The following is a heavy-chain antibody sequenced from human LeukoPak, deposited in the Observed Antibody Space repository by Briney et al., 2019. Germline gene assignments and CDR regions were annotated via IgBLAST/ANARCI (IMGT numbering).Heavy chain of an antibody. V-gene: IGHV3-64*01. Sequence: PGGSLRLSCAASGFTFSSYAMHWVRQAPGKGLEYVSAISSNGGSTYYANSVKGRFTISRDNSKNTLYLQMGSLRAEDMAVYYCARVLYGQWLVGVFDYWGQGTLVTVSS. CDR2: ISSNGGST. J-gene: IGHJ4*02. CDR3: ARVLYGQWLVGVFDY. CDR1: GFTFSSYA. D-gene: IGHD6-19*01.